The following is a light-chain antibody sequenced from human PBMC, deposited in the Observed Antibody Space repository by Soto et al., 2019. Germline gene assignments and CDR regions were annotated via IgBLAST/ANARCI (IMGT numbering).Light chain of an antibody. CDR1: QDITND. CDR2: TTS. Sequence: AIHMTQSPSSLSASIGDRVTMTCRASQDITNDLGWYRQKPGKAPKLIINTTSTLQSGVPSRFSGSGSGTRFTLTISSLQPEDFATYFCLQDYTFPLTFGGGTKVEIK. V-gene: IGKV1-6*02. CDR3: LQDYTFPLT. J-gene: IGKJ4*01.